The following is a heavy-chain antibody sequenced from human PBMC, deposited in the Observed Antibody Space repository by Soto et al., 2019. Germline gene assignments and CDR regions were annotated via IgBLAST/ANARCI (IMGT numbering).Heavy chain of an antibody. CDR3: ATNYGSGSTHFDH. Sequence: QVLLVQSGAEVKKPGSSVKVSCTASGGTFSSDTISWVRQAPGQGPEWMGRFIPMVAMSDYARRFQGRVTITADTSTSTVYMQLHSLRSEDTAVYYCATNYGSGSTHFDHWGQGTLVTVSS. D-gene: IGHD3-10*01. V-gene: IGHV1-69*02. CDR1: GGTFSSDT. J-gene: IGHJ4*02. CDR2: FIPMVAMS.